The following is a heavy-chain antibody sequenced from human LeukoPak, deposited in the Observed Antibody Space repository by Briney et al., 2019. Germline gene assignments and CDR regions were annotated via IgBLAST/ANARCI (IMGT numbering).Heavy chain of an antibody. D-gene: IGHD3-3*01. Sequence: PSETLSLTRAVYGGSFSGYYWSWIRQPPGKGLEWIGEINHSGSTNYNPSLKSRVTISVDTSKNQFSLKLSSVTAADTAVYYCARDLPPLYDFWSGIRNWFDPWGQGTLVTVSS. CDR2: INHSGST. CDR1: GGSFSGYY. J-gene: IGHJ5*02. CDR3: ARDLPPLYDFWSGIRNWFDP. V-gene: IGHV4-34*01.